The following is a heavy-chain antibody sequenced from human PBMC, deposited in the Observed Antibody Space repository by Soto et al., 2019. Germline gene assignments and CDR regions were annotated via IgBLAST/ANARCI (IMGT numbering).Heavy chain of an antibody. CDR1: GYGFTTYG. D-gene: IGHD1-1*01. V-gene: IGHV1-18*01. CDR3: ARGRYGDY. CDR2: ISAHNGNT. J-gene: IGHJ4*02. Sequence: QVHLVQSGAEVKKPGASVKVSCKGSGYGFTTYGITWVRQAPGQGLEWMAWISAHNGNTNYAQKVQGRLTVTRDTSTSTAYMERRSLRYDYTAVYYCARGRYGDYWGQGALVTVSS.